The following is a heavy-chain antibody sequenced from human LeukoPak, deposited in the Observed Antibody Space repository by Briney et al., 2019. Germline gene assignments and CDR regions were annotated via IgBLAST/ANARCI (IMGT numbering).Heavy chain of an antibody. CDR2: ISSSGSTI. CDR1: GFTFDDYG. CDR3: AKDPRRGVGFVGATFDY. Sequence: PGGSLRLSCAASGFTFDDYGMSWVRQAPGKVLEWVSYISSSGSTIYYADSVKGRFTISRDNAKNSLYLQMNSLRAEDTAVYYCAKDPRRGVGFVGATFDYWGQGTLVSVSS. D-gene: IGHD1-26*01. V-gene: IGHV3-48*04. J-gene: IGHJ4*02.